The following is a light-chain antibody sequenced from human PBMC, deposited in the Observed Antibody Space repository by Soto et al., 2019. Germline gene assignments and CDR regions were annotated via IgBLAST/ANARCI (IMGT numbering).Light chain of an antibody. Sequence: EIVLTQSPRTVSWSGGERATXSCRASQSVSSSYLAWYQQKPGQHPRLLIYGASSRATGIQDRFSGSGSGTDFTLTISRLKTEDFAVYYCQQYGSSPTFGQGTKVDIK. J-gene: IGKJ1*01. V-gene: IGKV3-20*01. CDR2: GAS. CDR1: QSVSSSY. CDR3: QQYGSSPT.